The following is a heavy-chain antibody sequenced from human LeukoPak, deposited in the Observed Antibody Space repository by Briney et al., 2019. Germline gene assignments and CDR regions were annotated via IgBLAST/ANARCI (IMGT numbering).Heavy chain of an antibody. J-gene: IGHJ5*02. CDR3: ARGSSGWYRSVWFDP. D-gene: IGHD6-19*01. CDR1: GYTFTSYD. CDR2: MNPNSGNT. V-gene: IGHV1-8*01. Sequence: ASVKVSCKASGYTFTSYDINWVRQATGQGLEWMGWMNPNSGNTGYAQKFQGRVTMARNTSISTAYMELSSLRSEDTAVYYCARGSSGWYRSVWFDPWGQGTLVTVSS.